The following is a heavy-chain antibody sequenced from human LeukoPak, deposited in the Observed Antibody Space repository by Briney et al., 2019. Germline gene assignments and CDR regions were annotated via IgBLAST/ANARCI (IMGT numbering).Heavy chain of an antibody. D-gene: IGHD2-2*01. CDR1: GGSFSGYY. CDR3: ARDGLVVPKY. Sequence: PSETLSLTCAVYGGSFSGYYWSWIRQPPGKGLEWIGEINHSGSTNYNPSLKSRVTISVDTSRNKFSLKLNSVTAADTAFYFCARDGLVVPKYWGQGILVTVSS. CDR2: INHSGST. J-gene: IGHJ4*02. V-gene: IGHV4-34*01.